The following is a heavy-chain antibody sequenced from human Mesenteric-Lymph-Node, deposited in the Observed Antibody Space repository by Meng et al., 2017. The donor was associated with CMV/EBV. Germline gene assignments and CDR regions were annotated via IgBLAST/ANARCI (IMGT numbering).Heavy chain of an antibody. CDR3: ARGTSSNYYGMDV. CDR1: GGSISNHY. CDR2: IHYSGST. D-gene: IGHD6-13*01. J-gene: IGHJ6*02. V-gene: IGHV4-59*11. Sequence: SETLSLTCTVSGGSISNHYWNWIRQSPGKGLEWIGYIHYSGSTNYNPSLKSRVTMSVDTSNNQLSLKLISVTAADTAVYYCARGTSSNYYGMDVWGQGTTVTVSS.